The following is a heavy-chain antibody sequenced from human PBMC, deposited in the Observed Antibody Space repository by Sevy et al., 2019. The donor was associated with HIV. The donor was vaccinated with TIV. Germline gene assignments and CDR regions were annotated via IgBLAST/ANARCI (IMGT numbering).Heavy chain of an antibody. Sequence: ASVKVSCKVSGYTLTELSMHWVRQPPGKGLEWMGRFDPEDGETIYAQKFLGRLTMTEDTSTDTAYMDLSSLRSEDTAVHYCATEDITMIPYGLDVWGQGTTVTVSS. V-gene: IGHV1-24*01. J-gene: IGHJ6*02. CDR2: FDPEDGET. CDR3: ATEDITMIPYGLDV. CDR1: GYTLTELS. D-gene: IGHD3-22*01.